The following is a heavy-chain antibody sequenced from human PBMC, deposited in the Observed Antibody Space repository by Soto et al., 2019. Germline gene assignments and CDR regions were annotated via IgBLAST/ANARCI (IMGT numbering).Heavy chain of an antibody. CDR2: ITPFNGNT. CDR1: GYTFTYRY. V-gene: IGHV1-45*02. CDR3: VQMGSTDENAFDI. J-gene: IGHJ3*02. D-gene: IGHD1-26*01. Sequence: ASVKVSCKASGYTFTYRYLHWVRQAPGQALEWMGWITPFNGNTNYAQKFQDRVTITRDRSMSTAYMELSSLRSEDTAMYYCVQMGSTDENAFDIWGQGTMVTVSS.